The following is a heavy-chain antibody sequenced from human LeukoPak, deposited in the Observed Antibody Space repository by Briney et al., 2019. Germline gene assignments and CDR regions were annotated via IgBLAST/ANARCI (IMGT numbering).Heavy chain of an antibody. V-gene: IGHV1-69*05. CDR1: GGTFSSYA. J-gene: IGHJ5*02. CDR3: ARVLVPAATNYWFDP. Sequence: SVKVSCKASGGTFSSYAISWVRQAPGQGLEWMGGIIPIFGTANYAQKFQGRVTITTDESTSTAYMELSSLRSEDTAVYYCARVLVPAATNYWFDPWGQGTLVTVSS. CDR2: IIPIFGTA. D-gene: IGHD2-2*01.